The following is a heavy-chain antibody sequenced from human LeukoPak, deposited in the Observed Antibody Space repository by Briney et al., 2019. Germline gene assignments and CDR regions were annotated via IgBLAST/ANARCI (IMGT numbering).Heavy chain of an antibody. D-gene: IGHD3-22*01. Sequence: GASVKVSCKASGYTLTSYGISWERQAPGQGLEWMGWISAYNGNTNYAQKLQGRVTMTTDTSTSTAYMELRSLRSDDTAVYYCARGLDYYDSSGYYYGTPGTDYWGQGTLVTVSS. CDR3: ARGLDYYDSSGYYYGTPGTDY. CDR1: GYTLTSYG. V-gene: IGHV1-18*01. J-gene: IGHJ4*02. CDR2: ISAYNGNT.